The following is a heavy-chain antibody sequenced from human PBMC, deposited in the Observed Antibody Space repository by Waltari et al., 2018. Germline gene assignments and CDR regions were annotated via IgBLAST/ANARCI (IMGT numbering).Heavy chain of an antibody. CDR2: IDWDDDK. CDR1: GFSLSTSGMC. Sequence: QVTLRESGPALVKPTQTLTLTCTFSGFSLSTSGMCVSWIRQPPGKALEWLALIDWDDDKYYSTSRKTRLTISKDTSKNQVGPTMTNMYPVYTATYYCARILGDWKVAYYYYGMDVWGQGTTGTVSS. CDR3: ARILGDWKVAYYYYGMDV. J-gene: IGHJ6*02. D-gene: IGHD1-1*01. V-gene: IGHV2-70*01.